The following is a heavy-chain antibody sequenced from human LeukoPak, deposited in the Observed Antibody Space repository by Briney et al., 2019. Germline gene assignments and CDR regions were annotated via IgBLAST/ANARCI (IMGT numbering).Heavy chain of an antibody. D-gene: IGHD5-18*01. CDR2: INPNSGGT. CDR1: GYTFTGYY. Sequence: GASVKVSCKASGYTFTGYYMHWVRQAPGQGLEWMGWINPNSGGTNYAQKFQGRVTMTRDTSISTAYMELSRLRSDDTAVYYCARVSRGGGYGYYYWGQGTLVTVSS. CDR3: ARVSRGGGYGYYY. V-gene: IGHV1-2*02. J-gene: IGHJ4*02.